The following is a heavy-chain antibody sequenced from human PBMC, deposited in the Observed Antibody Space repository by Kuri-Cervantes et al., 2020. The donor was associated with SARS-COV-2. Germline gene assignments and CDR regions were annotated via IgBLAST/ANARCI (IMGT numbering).Heavy chain of an antibody. Sequence: GGSLRLSCAASGFTFSDYYMSWIRQAPGKGLEWVSYISSSGSTIYYADSVKGRFTISRDNAKNSLYLQMNSLGAEDTAVYYCARTGLPGWYYYYGMDVWGQGTTVTVSS. J-gene: IGHJ6*02. V-gene: IGHV3-11*01. CDR2: ISSSGSTI. CDR3: ARTGLPGWYYYYGMDV. D-gene: IGHD2-15*01. CDR1: GFTFSDYY.